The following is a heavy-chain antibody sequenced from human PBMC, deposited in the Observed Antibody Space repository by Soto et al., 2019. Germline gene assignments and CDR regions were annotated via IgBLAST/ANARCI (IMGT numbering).Heavy chain of an antibody. CDR1: GGFVSSGSYY. CDR3: ARVERGTVTTVVDAFDI. J-gene: IGHJ3*02. V-gene: IGHV4-34*01. Sequence: QVQLQQWGAGLLKPSETLSLTCAVYGGFVSSGSYYWSWIRQPPGKGLEWIGEMSHSGGTHFNPSLKSRITISVDTSKNHFSLNIYSVTAADTALYYCARVERGTVTTVVDAFDIWGPGTMVTVSS. D-gene: IGHD1-1*01. CDR2: MSHSGGT.